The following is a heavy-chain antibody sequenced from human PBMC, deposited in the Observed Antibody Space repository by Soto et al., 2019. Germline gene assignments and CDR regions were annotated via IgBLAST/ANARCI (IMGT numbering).Heavy chain of an antibody. D-gene: IGHD6-13*01. CDR1: GFSLSNAGLG. CDR2: IFSNDEK. Sequence: QVTVKESGPVLVKPTETLTLTCTVSGFSLSNAGLGVSWIRQPPRKALEWLAHIFSNDEKSYSTSLKSRLTISKDTSKSQVVRTMTNMDPVDTATYYCASTYTASWYWFDPWGQGTLVTVSS. V-gene: IGHV2-26*04. CDR3: ASTYTASWYWFDP. J-gene: IGHJ5*02.